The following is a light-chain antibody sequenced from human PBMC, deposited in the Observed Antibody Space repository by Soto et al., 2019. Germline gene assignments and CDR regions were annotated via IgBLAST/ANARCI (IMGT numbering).Light chain of an antibody. Sequence: EIVTTQSPATLSVSPGEAVTLSCRANQGIGDTLAWYQHKPGQTPRLLSYDTSTRATGVPARFSGSRSGTEFTFTITSLQSEDFAVYYCQQYHNWPPITFGQGTRLEIK. J-gene: IGKJ5*01. CDR1: QGIGDT. CDR3: QQYHNWPPIT. V-gene: IGKV3-15*01. CDR2: DTS.